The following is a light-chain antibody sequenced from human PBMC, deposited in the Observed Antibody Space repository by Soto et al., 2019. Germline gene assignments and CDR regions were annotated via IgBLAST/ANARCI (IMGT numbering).Light chain of an antibody. CDR3: QQYGRSPLLT. CDR2: GAS. CDR1: QSVSSSY. J-gene: IGKJ4*01. V-gene: IGKV3-20*01. Sequence: EIVLTQSPGTLSLSPGERATLSCRASQSVSSSYLAWYQQKPGQAPRLLIYGASSRANGIPDRFSGSGSGTDFPLTISRLEPEDLAVYYCQQYGRSPLLTFGGGTKVEIK.